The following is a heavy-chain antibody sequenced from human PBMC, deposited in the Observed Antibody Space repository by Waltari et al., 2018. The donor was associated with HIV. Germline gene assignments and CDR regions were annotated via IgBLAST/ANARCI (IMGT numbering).Heavy chain of an antibody. CDR1: GGSFTNFY. V-gene: IGHV4-34*01. CDR3: ARRGSSASPLTL. CDR2: INHGGDT. D-gene: IGHD3-10*01. J-gene: IGHJ4*02. Sequence: QVQLQQWGAGLLKPSETLSLTCSVYGGSFTNFYWNWIRQTPDEGLQGIGEINHGGDTNVNPSLKSRVIMSIDTSKDEISLNVTSVSVADTALYFCARRGSSASPLTLWGRGSRVTVSS.